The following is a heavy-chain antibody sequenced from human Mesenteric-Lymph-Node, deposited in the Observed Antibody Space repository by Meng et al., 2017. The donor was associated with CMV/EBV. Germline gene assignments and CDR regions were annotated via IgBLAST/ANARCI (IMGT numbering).Heavy chain of an antibody. CDR2: IDPSDSYT. CDR3: ARQFSNWFDP. D-gene: IGHD2/OR15-2a*01. J-gene: IGHJ5*02. CDR1: GYSCTSYW. V-gene: IGHV5-10-1*01. Sequence: SCKGSGYSCTSYWISWVRQMPGKGLEWMGRIDPSDSYTNYSPSFQGHVTISADKSISTAYLQWSSLKASDTAMYYCARQFSNWFDPWGQGTLVTVSS.